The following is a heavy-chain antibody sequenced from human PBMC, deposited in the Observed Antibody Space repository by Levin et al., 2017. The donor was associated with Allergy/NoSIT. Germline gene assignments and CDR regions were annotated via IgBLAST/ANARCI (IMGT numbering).Heavy chain of an antibody. D-gene: IGHD4-17*01. CDR3: TRAVHYGDYEVDY. CDR2: IRSKAYGGTT. J-gene: IGHJ4*02. Sequence: WIRQPPGKGLEWVAFIRSKAYGGTTEYAASVNGRFTISRDDSKSIAYLQMNSLKTEDTAVYYCTRAVHYGDYEVDYWGPGTLVTVSS. V-gene: IGHV3-49*02.